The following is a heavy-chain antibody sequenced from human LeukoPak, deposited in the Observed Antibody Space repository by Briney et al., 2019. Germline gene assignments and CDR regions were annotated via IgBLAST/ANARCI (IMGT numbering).Heavy chain of an antibody. Sequence: GASVKVSCKASGYTFTGYYMHWVRQAPGQGLEWMGWINPNSGDTNYAQKFQGRVTMTRDTSISTAYMELSRLRSDDTAVYYCARDAAYSSSWYDFDYWGQGTLVTVSS. D-gene: IGHD6-13*01. CDR1: GYTFTGYY. CDR2: INPNSGDT. V-gene: IGHV1-2*02. J-gene: IGHJ4*02. CDR3: ARDAAYSSSWYDFDY.